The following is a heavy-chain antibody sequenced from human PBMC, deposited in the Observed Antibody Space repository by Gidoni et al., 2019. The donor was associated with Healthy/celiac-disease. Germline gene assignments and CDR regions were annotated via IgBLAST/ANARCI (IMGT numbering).Heavy chain of an antibody. CDR1: GFTFSAHY. V-gene: IGHV3-72*01. Sequence: EVQLVESGGGLVQPGGSLRLSCAASGFTFSAHYMDWVRQAPGKGLEWVGRTRNKANSYTTEYAASVKGRFTISRDDSKNSLYLQMNSLKTEDTAVYYCASPYCSGGSCYWGLGYWGQGTLVTVSS. J-gene: IGHJ4*02. D-gene: IGHD2-15*01. CDR2: TRNKANSYTT. CDR3: ASPYCSGGSCYWGLGY.